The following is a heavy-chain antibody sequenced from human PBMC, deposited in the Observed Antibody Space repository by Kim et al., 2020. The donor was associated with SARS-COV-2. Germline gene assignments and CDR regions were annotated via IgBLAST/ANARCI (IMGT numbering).Heavy chain of an antibody. J-gene: IGHJ5*02. CDR3: AREGLNNWVDP. CDR2: IYKSGDT. Sequence: SETLSLTCTVSGGSITSYFWSWIRQPPGKRLEWIGYIYKSGDTNYNPSLKSRVTMSIDTSENQFSMKLTSVTAADSAIYYCAREGLNNWVDPWGQGSLVTVSS. V-gene: IGHV4-59*01. D-gene: IGHD2-8*01. CDR1: GGSITSYF.